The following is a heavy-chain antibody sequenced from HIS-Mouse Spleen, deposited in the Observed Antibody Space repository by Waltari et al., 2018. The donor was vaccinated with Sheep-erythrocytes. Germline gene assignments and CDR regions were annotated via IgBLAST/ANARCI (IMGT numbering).Heavy chain of an antibody. V-gene: IGHV2-5*01. CDR1: GFSLITSGVG. D-gene: IGHD1-26*01. CDR2: IYWNDDK. Sequence: QITLKESGPTLVKPTQTLTLTCTFSGFSLITSGVGVGWIRQPPGKALEWLASIYWNDDKRYSPSLKSRLHSTKDTYKNQVVLTMTNMDPVDTATYYCAHRRKSSGSYYYFQHWGQGTLVTVSS. J-gene: IGHJ1*01. CDR3: AHRRKSSGSYYYFQH.